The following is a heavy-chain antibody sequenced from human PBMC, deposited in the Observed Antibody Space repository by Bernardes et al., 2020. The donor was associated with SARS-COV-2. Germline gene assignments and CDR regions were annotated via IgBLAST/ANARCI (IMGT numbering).Heavy chain of an antibody. CDR3: THSYCSSSNCYLNFQH. CDR2: ISDTGKTR. Sequence: GRSLRLSCTVSGFTFDSYVINWVRQAPGKGLEWVTTISDTGKTRDYAESVRGRLSVSRDSSRDTFYLQMDSLRSEDTAKYFCTHSYCSSSNCYLNFQHWGQGSLVSVSS. V-gene: IGHV3-23*01. J-gene: IGHJ1*01. D-gene: IGHD2-2*01. CDR1: GFTFDSYV.